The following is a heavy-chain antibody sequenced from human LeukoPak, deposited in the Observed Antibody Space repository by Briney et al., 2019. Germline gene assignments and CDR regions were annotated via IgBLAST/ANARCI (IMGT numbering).Heavy chain of an antibody. CDR2: INQSGST. CDR3: ARAYRAHQTFHGYHYFDY. J-gene: IGHJ4*02. D-gene: IGHD4-11*01. CDR1: GGSFSGYY. Sequence: SETLSLICAVYGGSFSGYYWSWIRQPPGKGLEWIGEINQSGSTKYNPSLKSRVTISGDTPKNQFSLRLNSVTAADTAVYFRARAYRAHQTFHGYHYFDYWGKGVLVTVSS. V-gene: IGHV4-34*01.